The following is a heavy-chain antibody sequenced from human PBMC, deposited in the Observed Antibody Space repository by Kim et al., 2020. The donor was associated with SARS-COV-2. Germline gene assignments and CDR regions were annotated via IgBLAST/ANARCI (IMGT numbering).Heavy chain of an antibody. V-gene: IGHV3-9*01. Sequence: GYADSVKGRFTISRDNAKNSLYLQMNSLRAEDTALYYCATIAAAGYYMDVWGKGTTVTVSS. J-gene: IGHJ6*03. D-gene: IGHD6-13*01. CDR3: ATIAAAGYYMDV.